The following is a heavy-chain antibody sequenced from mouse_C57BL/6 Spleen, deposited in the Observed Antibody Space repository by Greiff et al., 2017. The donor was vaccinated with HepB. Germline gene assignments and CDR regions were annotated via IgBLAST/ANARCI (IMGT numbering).Heavy chain of an antibody. Sequence: VQLKESGPELVKPGASVKIPCKASGYTFTDYNMDWVKQSHGKSLEWIGDINPNNGGTIYNQKFKGKATLTVDKSSSTAYMELRSLTSEDTAVYYCARWGSYAMDYWGQGTSVTVSS. V-gene: IGHV1-18*01. J-gene: IGHJ4*01. CDR1: GYTFTDYN. CDR3: ARWGSYAMDY. CDR2: INPNNGGT.